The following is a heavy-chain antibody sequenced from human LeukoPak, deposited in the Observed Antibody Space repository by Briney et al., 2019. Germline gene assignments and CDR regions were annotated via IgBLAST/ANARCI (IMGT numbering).Heavy chain of an antibody. CDR2: ISAYNGNT. D-gene: IGHD2-2*01. V-gene: IGHV1-18*04. CDR1: GYTFNSYG. J-gene: IGHJ4*02. Sequence: ASVKVSCKASGYTFNSYGISWVRQAPGQGLEWMGWISAYNGNTNYAQKLQGRVTMTTDTSTSTAYMELRSLRSDDTAVYYCARDKPKRYCSSTSCYPLDYWGQGTLVTVSS. CDR3: ARDKPKRYCSSTSCYPLDY.